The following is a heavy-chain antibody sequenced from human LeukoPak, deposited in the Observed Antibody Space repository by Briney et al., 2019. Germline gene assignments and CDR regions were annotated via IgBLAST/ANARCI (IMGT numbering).Heavy chain of an antibody. Sequence: SETLSLTCTVSGGSVSIGSYYWSWIRQPAGKGLEWIGRIYTSGSTNYNPSLKSRVTISVDTSKNQFSLKLSSVTAADTAVYYCARVRPWAFDIWGQGTMVTVSS. J-gene: IGHJ3*02. V-gene: IGHV4-61*02. CDR1: GGSVSIGSYY. CDR3: ARVRPWAFDI. CDR2: IYTSGST.